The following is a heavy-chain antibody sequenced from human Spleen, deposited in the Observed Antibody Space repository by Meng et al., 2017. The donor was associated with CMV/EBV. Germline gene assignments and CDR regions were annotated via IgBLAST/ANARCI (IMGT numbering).Heavy chain of an antibody. Sequence: KASGYTFTGYYMHWVRQAPGQGLEWMGWINPNSGGTNYAQKFQGRVTMTRDTSISTAYMELSGLRSDDTAVYYCAREYSSSVRWFDPWGQGTLVTVSS. CDR2: INPNSGGT. CDR1: GYTFTGYY. V-gene: IGHV1-2*02. CDR3: AREYSSSVRWFDP. D-gene: IGHD6-6*01. J-gene: IGHJ5*02.